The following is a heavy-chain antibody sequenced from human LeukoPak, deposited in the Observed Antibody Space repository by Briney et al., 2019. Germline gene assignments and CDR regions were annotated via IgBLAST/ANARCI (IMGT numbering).Heavy chain of an antibody. CDR1: GFTFSLYW. D-gene: IGHD1-26*01. Sequence: GGSLRLSCAASGFTFSLYWMHWVRQGPGKGLMWVSRLNEDGCTADYADSVKRRYTISRDNAKDKVFLEMRSLTVEDTAIYFCVRERIYYSDLAYKERENFDPWGRGTLVTVSS. CDR3: VRERIYYSDLAYKERENFDP. CDR2: LNEDGCTA. J-gene: IGHJ5*02. V-gene: IGHV3-74*01.